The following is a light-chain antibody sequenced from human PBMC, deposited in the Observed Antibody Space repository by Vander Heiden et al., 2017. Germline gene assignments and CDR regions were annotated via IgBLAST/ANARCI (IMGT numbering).Light chain of an antibody. Sequence: DIQMTKSPSSLSASVGDRVTITCRASQSISSYLNWYQQKPGKAPKLLIYAASNLQSGVPSRFSGSGSGTDFTLTVISLQPEDFATYYCQQSYSTPITFGQGTRLEIK. J-gene: IGKJ5*01. CDR2: AAS. CDR1: QSISSY. CDR3: QQSYSTPIT. V-gene: IGKV1-39*01.